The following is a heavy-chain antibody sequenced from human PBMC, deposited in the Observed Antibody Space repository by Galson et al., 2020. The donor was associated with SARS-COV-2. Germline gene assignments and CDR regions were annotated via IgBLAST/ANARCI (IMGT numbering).Heavy chain of an antibody. CDR2: INPSGGGP. CDR3: ARDSQGGNDYNYLLF. J-gene: IGHJ4*02. CDR1: GYTFTSYY. D-gene: IGHD4-4*01. V-gene: IGHV1-46*01. Sequence: ASVKVSCKASGYTFTSYYIHWVRQAPGQGLEWMGIINPSGGGPTYAQKFQGRVTMTRDTSTSTVSMELSSLRSEDTAVYYCARDSQGGNDYNYLLFCGQGTLVTVSS.